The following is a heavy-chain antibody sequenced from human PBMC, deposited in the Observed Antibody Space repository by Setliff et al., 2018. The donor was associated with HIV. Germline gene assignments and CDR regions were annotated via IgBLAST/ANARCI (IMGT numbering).Heavy chain of an antibody. J-gene: IGHJ5*02. V-gene: IGHV4-39*01. CDR2: IFYTGNT. CDR1: GGSISSSTYY. D-gene: IGHD2-8*01. Sequence: PSETLSLTCSVSGGSISSSTYYWGWIRQPPGKGLEWIGDIFYTGNTYYNPSLKSRVAISVDTSENQFSLKLNSVTAADTAVCYCARRGRDGVLIVFATGFDPWGQGTLVTVSS. CDR3: ARRGRDGVLIVFATGFDP.